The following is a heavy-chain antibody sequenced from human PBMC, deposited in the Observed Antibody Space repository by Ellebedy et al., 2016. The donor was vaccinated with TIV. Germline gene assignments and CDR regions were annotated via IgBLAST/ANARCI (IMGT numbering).Heavy chain of an antibody. J-gene: IGHJ6*02. CDR3: ARPRGGNYYGSGSYYKRYYKGYYYGMDV. CDR1: GYTFTGYY. CDR2: INPNSGGT. Sequence: ASVKVSXXASGYTFTGYYMHWVRQAPGQGLEWMGWINPNSGGTNYAQKFQGWVTMTRDTSISTAYMELSRLRSDDTAVYYCARPRGGNYYGSGSYYKRYYKGYYYGMDVWGQGTTVTVSS. D-gene: IGHD3-10*01. V-gene: IGHV1-2*04.